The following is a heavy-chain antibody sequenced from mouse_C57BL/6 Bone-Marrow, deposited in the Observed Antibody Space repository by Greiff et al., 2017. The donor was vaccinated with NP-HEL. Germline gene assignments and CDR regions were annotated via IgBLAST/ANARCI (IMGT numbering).Heavy chain of an antibody. CDR2: IRSKSNNYAT. J-gene: IGHJ4*01. Sequence: EVHLVESGGGLVQPKGSLKLSCAASGFSFNTYAMNWVRQAPGKGLEWVARIRSKSNNYATYYADSVKDRFTISRDDSESMLYLQMNNLKTEDTAMYYCVRVDYYAMDYWGQGTSVTVSS. V-gene: IGHV10-1*01. CDR3: VRVDYYAMDY. CDR1: GFSFNTYA.